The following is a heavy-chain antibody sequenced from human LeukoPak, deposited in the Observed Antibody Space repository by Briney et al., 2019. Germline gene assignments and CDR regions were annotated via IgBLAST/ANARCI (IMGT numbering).Heavy chain of an antibody. D-gene: IGHD3-22*01. J-gene: IGHJ4*02. CDR3: AKRDYQSSGHFDY. CDR1: GFTFSLYA. V-gene: IGHV3-23*01. CDR2: ISGSTTDT. Sequence: PGGSLRLPLAAPGFTFSLYAMGWVRPAPGKGLEWVSAISGSTTDTNYADSVQGRFTISRDNSKNTLFLQMNSLRADDTAVYYCAKRDYQSSGHFDYWGQGTLVTVSS.